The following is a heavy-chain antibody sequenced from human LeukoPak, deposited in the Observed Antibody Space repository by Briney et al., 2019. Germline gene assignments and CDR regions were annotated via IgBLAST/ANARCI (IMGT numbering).Heavy chain of an antibody. CDR2: IYSGGTT. D-gene: IGHD3-22*01. V-gene: IGHV3-53*01. CDR3: AGRYDSSGYPLH. Sequence: GGSLRLSCAASGFTFSDYEMIWVRQAPGKGLEWVSVIYSGGTTYYADSVKGRFTISRDNSKNTLYLQMNSLRAEDTAVYYCAGRYDSSGYPLHWGQGTLVTVSS. CDR1: GFTFSDYE. J-gene: IGHJ4*02.